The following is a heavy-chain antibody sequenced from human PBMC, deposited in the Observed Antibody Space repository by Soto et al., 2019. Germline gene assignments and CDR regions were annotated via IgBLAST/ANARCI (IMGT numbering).Heavy chain of an antibody. CDR3: ARVNPNWDYYYYYMDV. D-gene: IGHD7-27*01. J-gene: IGHJ6*03. V-gene: IGHV4-59*01. CDR1: GGSISSYY. CDR2: IYYSGST. Sequence: SETLSLTCTVSGGSISSYYWSWIRQPPGKGLEWIGYIYYSGSTNYNPSLKSRVTISVDTSKNQFSLKLSSVTAADTAVYYCARVNPNWDYYYYYMDVWGKGTTVTV.